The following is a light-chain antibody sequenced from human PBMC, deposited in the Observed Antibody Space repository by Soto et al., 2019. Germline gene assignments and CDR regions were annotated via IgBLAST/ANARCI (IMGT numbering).Light chain of an antibody. J-gene: IGLJ3*02. V-gene: IGLV2-11*01. Sequence: QSALTQPRSVSGSPGQSVTISCTGTSADVGRFYYVSWYQQHPGQAPKLIISDLTQRPSGVPDRFSGSRSGNTASLSISGLRPEDEADYYCCAFGGVFEMFGGGTKLTVL. CDR3: CAFGGVFEM. CDR2: DLT. CDR1: SADVGRFYY.